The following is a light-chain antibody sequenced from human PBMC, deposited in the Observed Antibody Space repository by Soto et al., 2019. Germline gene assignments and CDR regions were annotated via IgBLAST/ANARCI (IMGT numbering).Light chain of an antibody. CDR2: DAS. Sequence: IVLTQSPATLSLSPGERATLSCRASQSVSSYWAWYQQKPGQAPRLIIYDASSRVAGIPARFRGRGSGTDFTLTISSLGREDFAVYYWQQRLMTLGQGTKVESK. CDR3: QQRLMT. V-gene: IGKV3-11*01. J-gene: IGKJ1*01. CDR1: QSVSSY.